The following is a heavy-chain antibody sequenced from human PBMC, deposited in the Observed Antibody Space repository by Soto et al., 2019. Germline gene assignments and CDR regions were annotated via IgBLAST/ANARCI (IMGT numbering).Heavy chain of an antibody. CDR2: IYPGDSDT. J-gene: IGHJ4*02. CDR1: GFTFTSYW. V-gene: IGHV5-51*01. CDR3: AKHEGYCSSTTCSNFDY. D-gene: IGHD2-2*01. Sequence: GESLKISCKASGFTFTSYWIAWVRQMPEKGLEWMGIIYPGDSDTSYSPSFQGQVTISADKSINTADLQWSSLKASDTAMYYCAKHEGYCSSTTCSNFDYWGQGTLVTVSS.